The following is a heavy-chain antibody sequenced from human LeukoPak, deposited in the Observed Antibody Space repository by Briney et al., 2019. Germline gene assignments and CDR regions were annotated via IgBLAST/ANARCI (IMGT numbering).Heavy chain of an antibody. V-gene: IGHV4-31*03. CDR1: GGSISSGGYH. J-gene: IGHJ3*02. CDR2: IYYSGST. D-gene: IGHD2-8*01. Sequence: SGTLSLTCTVSGGSISSGGYHWSWIRQHPGKGLEWIGYIYYSGSTYYNPSLKSRVTISVDTSKNQFSLKLSSVTAADTAVYYCARDGVLDAFDIWGQGTMVTVSS. CDR3: ARDGVLDAFDI.